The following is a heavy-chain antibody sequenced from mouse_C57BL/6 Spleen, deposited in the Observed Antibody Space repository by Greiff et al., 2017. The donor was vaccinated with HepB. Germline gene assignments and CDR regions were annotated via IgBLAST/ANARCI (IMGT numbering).Heavy chain of an antibody. CDR3: ARGGDYGSSPYWYFDV. V-gene: IGHV1-80*01. CDR1: GYSFSSYW. Sequence: QVQLQQSGAELVKPGASVKISCKASGYSFSSYWMNWVKQSPGKGLEWIGQIYPGDGDTNYNGKFKGKATLTADKSSSTAYMQLSSLTSEDSAVYFCARGGDYGSSPYWYFDVWGTGTTVTVSS. CDR2: IYPGDGDT. J-gene: IGHJ1*03. D-gene: IGHD1-1*01.